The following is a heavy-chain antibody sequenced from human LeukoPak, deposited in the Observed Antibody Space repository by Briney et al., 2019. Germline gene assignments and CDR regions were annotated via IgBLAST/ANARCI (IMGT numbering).Heavy chain of an antibody. D-gene: IGHD1-26*01. CDR3: AKPTSGSGSFLIDY. CDR2: IWDDGSYK. V-gene: IGHV3-33*06. CDR1: GFSFSNYS. Sequence: GGSLRLSCAASGFSFSNYSMHWVRQAPGKGLEWVAVIWDDGSYKYYADSVKGRFTISRDNSKNTLYLQMNSLRAEDTAVYYCAKPTSGSGSFLIDYWGQGTLVTVSS. J-gene: IGHJ4*02.